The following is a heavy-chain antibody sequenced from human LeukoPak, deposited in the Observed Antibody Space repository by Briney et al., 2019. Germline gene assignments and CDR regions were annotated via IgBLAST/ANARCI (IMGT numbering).Heavy chain of an antibody. CDR1: GFTFSSYW. Sequence: VQPGRSLRLSCAASGFTFSSYWMSWVRQAPGKGLEWVANIKQDGSEKNSVDSVKGRFTISRDNAKNSLYLQMNSLRVEDTAVYYCARDRYSSSWGQGTLVTVSS. V-gene: IGHV3-7*01. CDR3: ARDRYSSS. CDR2: IKQDGSEK. J-gene: IGHJ4*02. D-gene: IGHD6-13*01.